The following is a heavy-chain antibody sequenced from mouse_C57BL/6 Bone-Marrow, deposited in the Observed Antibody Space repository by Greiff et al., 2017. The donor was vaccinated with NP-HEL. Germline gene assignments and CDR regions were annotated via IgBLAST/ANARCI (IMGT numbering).Heavy chain of an antibody. CDR3: AREGPYGNSWFAY. V-gene: IGHV1-42*01. D-gene: IGHD2-1*01. J-gene: IGHJ3*01. Sequence: VQLQQSGPELVKPGASVKISCKASGYSFTGYYMNWVKQSSEKSLEWIGEINPSTGGTTYNQKFKAKATLTVDKSSSTAYMQLKSLTSEDSAVYYCAREGPYGNSWFAYWGQGTLVTVSA. CDR2: INPSTGGT. CDR1: GYSFTGYY.